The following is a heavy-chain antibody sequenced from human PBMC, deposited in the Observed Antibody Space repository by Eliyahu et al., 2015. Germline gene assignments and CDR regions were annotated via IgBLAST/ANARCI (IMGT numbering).Heavy chain of an antibody. CDR1: GFXFSXYE. J-gene: IGHJ4*02. CDR2: ISSSGSTI. CDR3: ARGEGIAARSPIPLDY. Sequence: EVQLVESGGGLVQPGGSXXLSCAASGFXFSXYEXNWVRQAPGKGLEWVSYISSSGSTIYYADXVKGRFTISRDNAKNSLYLQMNSLRAEDTAVYYCARGEGIAARSPIPLDYWGQGTLVTVSS. V-gene: IGHV3-48*03. D-gene: IGHD6-6*01.